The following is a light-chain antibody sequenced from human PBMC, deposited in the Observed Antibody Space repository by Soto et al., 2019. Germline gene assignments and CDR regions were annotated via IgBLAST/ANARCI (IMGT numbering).Light chain of an antibody. CDR1: SSDIGAYNY. Sequence: QSVLTQPASVSGSPGQSITISCTGTSSDIGAYNYVSWYQQHSGKVPKLIIFEVNNRPSGVSDRFSGSQSANTASLTISGLQAEDEAEYYCCSYTTSYTYVFGTGTKVTVL. J-gene: IGLJ1*01. CDR3: CSYTTSYTYV. V-gene: IGLV2-14*03. CDR2: EVN.